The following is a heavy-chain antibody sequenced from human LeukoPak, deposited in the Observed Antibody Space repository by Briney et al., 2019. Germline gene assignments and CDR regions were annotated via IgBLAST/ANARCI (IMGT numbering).Heavy chain of an antibody. D-gene: IGHD3-10*01. Sequence: ASVTVSCKASGGTFSSYAISWVRQAPGQGLEWMGRIIPILGIANYAQKFQGRVTITADKSTSTAYMELSSLRSEDTAVYYCARVGSYYYGSGSYYNWFDPWGQGTLVTVSS. J-gene: IGHJ5*02. CDR1: GGTFSSYA. CDR2: IIPILGIA. CDR3: ARVGSYYYGSGSYYNWFDP. V-gene: IGHV1-69*04.